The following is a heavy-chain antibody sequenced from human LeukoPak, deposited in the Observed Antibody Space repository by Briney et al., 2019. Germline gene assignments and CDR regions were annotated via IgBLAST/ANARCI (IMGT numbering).Heavy chain of an antibody. V-gene: IGHV3-33*05. D-gene: IGHD6-19*01. CDR1: GFTFSSYG. J-gene: IGHJ4*02. Sequence: PGGSLRLSCAASGFTFSSYGMHWVRQAPGKGLEWVAVISYDGSNKYYGDSVKGRFTISRDNSKNTVYLQMNSLRVEDMAVYYCVRDPRPGYSIGWYYFDYWGQGTLVTVSS. CDR2: ISYDGSNK. CDR3: VRDPRPGYSIGWYYFDY.